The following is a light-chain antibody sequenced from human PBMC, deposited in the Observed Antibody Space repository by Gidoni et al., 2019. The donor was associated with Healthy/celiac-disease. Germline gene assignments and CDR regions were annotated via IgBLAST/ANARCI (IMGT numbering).Light chain of an antibody. Sequence: QSVLTQPPSASGAPGQRVTISCTGSSSNIGAGYDVHWYQQLPGTAPKLLIYGNSNRPSGVPDRFSGSKSGTSASLAITGLQAEDEADYYCQSYDSSLSGSEVFGGGTKLTVL. J-gene: IGLJ2*01. CDR2: GNS. CDR3: QSYDSSLSGSEV. V-gene: IGLV1-40*01. CDR1: SSNIGAGYD.